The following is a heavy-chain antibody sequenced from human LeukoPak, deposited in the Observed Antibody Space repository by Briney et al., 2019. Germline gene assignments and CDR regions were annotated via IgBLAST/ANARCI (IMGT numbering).Heavy chain of an antibody. J-gene: IGHJ4*02. CDR2: IYYTAGA. V-gene: IGHV4-31*03. CDR3: ARGRRELKYAPDY. CDR1: GASMRSETHY. Sequence: TLSLTCNVSGASMRSETHYWSWLRQHPGKGPEWIAYIYYTAGAYYNPSLESRVSISLDASENQFSLELSSVTAADTAVYYCARGRRELKYAPDYWGQGTLVTVSS. D-gene: IGHD2-2*01.